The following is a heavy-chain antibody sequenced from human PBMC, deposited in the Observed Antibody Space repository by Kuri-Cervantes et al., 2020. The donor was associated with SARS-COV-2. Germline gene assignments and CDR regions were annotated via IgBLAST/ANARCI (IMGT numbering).Heavy chain of an antibody. CDR3: ARDQGWLDPWWFDP. CDR2: IKQDGSEK. D-gene: IGHD6-19*01. CDR1: GFTFSSYW. Sequence: GGSLRLSCAASGFTFSSYWMSWVRQAPGKGLEWVANIKQDGSEKYYVDSVKGRFTISRDNAKNSLYLQRNSLRAEDTAVYYCARDQGWLDPWWFDPWGQGTLVTVSS. V-gene: IGHV3-7*01. J-gene: IGHJ5*02.